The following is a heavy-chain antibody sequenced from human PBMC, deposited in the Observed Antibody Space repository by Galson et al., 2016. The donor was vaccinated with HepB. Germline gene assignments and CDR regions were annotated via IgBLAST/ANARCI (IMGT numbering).Heavy chain of an antibody. CDR1: GFSLVTSGIG. CDR3: ARSKGGAPFYFDY. CDR2: LDWDDDK. V-gene: IGHV2-70*19. Sequence: PALVKPTQTLTLTCSFSGFSLVTSGIGVGWFRQPPGKAPEWLALLDWDDDKHYRASVKNRVTISKDTSKNQVVLTMTNMDPVDTATYYCARSKGGAPFYFDYWGQGILVTVSS. D-gene: IGHD3-16*01. J-gene: IGHJ4*02.